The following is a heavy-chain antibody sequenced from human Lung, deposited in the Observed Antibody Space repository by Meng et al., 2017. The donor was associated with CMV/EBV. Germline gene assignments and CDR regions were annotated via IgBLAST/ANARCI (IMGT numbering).Heavy chain of an antibody. CDR1: GYTLTELS. V-gene: IGHV1-24*01. CDR3: ATDGRGYSYGKYYYYYGMDV. CDR2: FDPEDGET. Sequence: ASVXVSCKVSGYTLTELSMHWVRQAPGKGLGWMGGFDPEDGETIYAQKFQGRVTMNEDTSTDTAYMELSSLRSEDTAVYYCATDGRGYSYGKYYYYYGMDVWXQGTTVTVSS. D-gene: IGHD5-18*01. J-gene: IGHJ6*02.